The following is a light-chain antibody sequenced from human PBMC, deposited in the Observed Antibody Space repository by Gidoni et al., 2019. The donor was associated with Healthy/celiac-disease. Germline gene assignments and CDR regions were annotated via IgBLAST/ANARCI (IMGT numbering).Light chain of an antibody. CDR3: QAWDSSTVV. J-gene: IGLJ2*01. Sequence: SYELTQPSSVSVSPVQTASITCSGDKLGDKYACWYHQKPGQSPVLVIYQDSKRPSGIPERFSGSNSGNTATLTISGTQAMDEAYYYCQAWDSSTVVFGGGTKLTVL. CDR1: KLGDKY. CDR2: QDS. V-gene: IGLV3-1*01.